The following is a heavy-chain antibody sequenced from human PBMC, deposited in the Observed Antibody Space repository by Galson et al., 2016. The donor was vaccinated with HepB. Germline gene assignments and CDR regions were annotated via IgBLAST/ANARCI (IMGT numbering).Heavy chain of an antibody. D-gene: IGHD3-10*01. CDR2: IWYDGSIK. CDR3: AGGYGSGRHYLVY. CDR1: GFMFNYYG. J-gene: IGHJ4*02. V-gene: IGHV3-33*08. Sequence: SLRLSCAASGFMFNYYGMHWVRQAPGKGLEWVALIWYDGSIKYYADFVKGRFTISRDNSKNTVSLEMNSLRAEDTATYYCAGGYGSGRHYLVYWGQGTLVSVSS.